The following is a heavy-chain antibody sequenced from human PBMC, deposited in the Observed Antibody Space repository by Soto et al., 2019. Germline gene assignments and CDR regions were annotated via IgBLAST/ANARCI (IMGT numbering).Heavy chain of an antibody. V-gene: IGHV3-7*05. CDR2: INDDGSKQ. Sequence: PGGSLRLSCAASGFTFSTSWMTWVRQAPGKGLEWVANINDDGSKQYYGDSVKGRFTISRDNAKNSLYLQMNSLRAEDTAVYYCARDFRLDTAMLHDAFDIWGQGTMVTVSS. CDR1: GFTFSTSW. D-gene: IGHD5-18*01. CDR3: ARDFRLDTAMLHDAFDI. J-gene: IGHJ3*02.